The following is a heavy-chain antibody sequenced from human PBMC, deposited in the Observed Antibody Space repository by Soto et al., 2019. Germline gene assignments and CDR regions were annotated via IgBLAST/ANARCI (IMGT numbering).Heavy chain of an antibody. CDR3: AHSKRLWGTYYDKGMDV. CDR1: GFSLSTNGVG. Sequence: QITLRKSGPTLVKSGQTLTLTCTFSGFSLSTNGVGVGWIRQPPRKALEWLTLIYWDDDKRYSSSLKSRLTINMGTSTNQVVLTLTNMDPLDTATYYCAHSKRLWGTYYDKGMDVWGQGTTVTVSS. J-gene: IGHJ6*02. V-gene: IGHV2-5*02. CDR2: IYWDDDK. D-gene: IGHD3-16*01.